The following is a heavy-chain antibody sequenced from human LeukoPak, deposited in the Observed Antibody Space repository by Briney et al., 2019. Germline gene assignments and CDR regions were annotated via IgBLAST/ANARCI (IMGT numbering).Heavy chain of an antibody. CDR1: GFTFSSYG. J-gene: IGHJ4*02. CDR2: IRYDGSNK. D-gene: IGHD3-10*01. V-gene: IGHV3-30*02. CDR3: AKDFDRQLLFDY. Sequence: PGGSLRLSCAASGFTFSSYGMHWVRQAPGKGLEWVAFIRYDGSNKYYADSVKGRFTISRDNSKNTLYLQMNSLRAEDTAVYYCAKDFDRQLLFDYWGQGTLVTVSS.